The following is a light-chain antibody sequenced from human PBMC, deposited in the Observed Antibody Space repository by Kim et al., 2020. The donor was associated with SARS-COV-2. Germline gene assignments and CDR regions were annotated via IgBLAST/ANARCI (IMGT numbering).Light chain of an antibody. Sequence: QSIPISCTGTSSDVGGYNYVSWCQQHPGKAPKLMIYDVSNRPSGVSNRFSGSKSGNTASLTISGLQAEDEADYYCSSYTSSSTLVVFGGGTQLTVL. J-gene: IGLJ2*01. CDR3: SSYTSSSTLVV. CDR2: DVS. CDR1: SSDVGGYNY. V-gene: IGLV2-14*03.